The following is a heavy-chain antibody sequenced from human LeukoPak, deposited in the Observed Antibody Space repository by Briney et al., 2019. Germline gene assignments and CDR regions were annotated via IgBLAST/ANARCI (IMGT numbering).Heavy chain of an antibody. Sequence: GGSRRLSCAASGFPFSSYGMHWVRQAPGKGLEWVAVISYDGSNKYYADSVKGRFTISRDNSKNTLYLQMNSLRAEDTAVYYCAKDLTGWFDPWGQGTLVTVSS. J-gene: IGHJ5*02. CDR1: GFPFSSYG. CDR2: ISYDGSNK. D-gene: IGHD7-27*01. CDR3: AKDLTGWFDP. V-gene: IGHV3-30*18.